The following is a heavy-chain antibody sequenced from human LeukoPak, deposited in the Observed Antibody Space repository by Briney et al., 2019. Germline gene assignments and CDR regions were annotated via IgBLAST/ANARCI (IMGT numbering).Heavy chain of an antibody. D-gene: IGHD6-19*01. CDR2: ISWNSGII. Sequence: SPRLSCAASGFTFDDYATHWVRQAPGKGLEWVSGISWNSGIIVYADSVKGRFTISRDNAKNSLYLQMNSLRPEDMALYYCAKDYRAVAGTGGAFDYWGQGTLVTVSS. J-gene: IGHJ4*02. CDR1: GFTFDDYA. CDR3: AKDYRAVAGTGGAFDY. V-gene: IGHV3-9*03.